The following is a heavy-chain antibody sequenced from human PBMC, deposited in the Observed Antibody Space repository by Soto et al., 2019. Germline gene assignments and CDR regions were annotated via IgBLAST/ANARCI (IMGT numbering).Heavy chain of an antibody. CDR2: INAGNGNT. Sequence: GASVKVSCKASGYTFTGSGMDWVSQAPGQRREGMGWINAGNGNTKDSQKFPGRVTIPRDTSASTAYMELSSLRSEDTAVVYCARDVEMVPDYSGQGSLVPVS. CDR3: ARDVEMVPDY. J-gene: IGHJ4*02. D-gene: IGHD2-15*01. CDR1: GYTFTGSG. V-gene: IGHV1-3*01.